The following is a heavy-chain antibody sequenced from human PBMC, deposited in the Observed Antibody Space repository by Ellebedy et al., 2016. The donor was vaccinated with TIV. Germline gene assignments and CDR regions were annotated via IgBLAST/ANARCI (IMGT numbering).Heavy chain of an antibody. CDR1: GFSLSNARMG. Sequence: SGPTLVKPTETLTLTCTVSGFSLSNARMGVSWIRQPPGKALEWLAHIFSNDEKSYSTSLKSRLTISKDTSKSQVVLTMTNMDPVDTATYYCARIEDSYDFWRRIDYWGQGTLVTVSS. CDR3: ARIEDSYDFWRRIDY. D-gene: IGHD3-3*01. V-gene: IGHV2-26*01. CDR2: IFSNDEK. J-gene: IGHJ4*02.